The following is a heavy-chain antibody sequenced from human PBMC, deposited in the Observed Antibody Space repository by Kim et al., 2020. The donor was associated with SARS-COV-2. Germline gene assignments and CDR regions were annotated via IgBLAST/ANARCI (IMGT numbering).Heavy chain of an antibody. D-gene: IGHD3-10*01. CDR3: ARALLDPYYYGSGRGIAFDI. CDR1: GYSFTSYW. J-gene: IGHJ3*02. V-gene: IGHV5-51*01. Sequence: GESLKISCKGSGYSFTSYWIGWVRQIPGKGLEWMGIIYPGDSDTRYSPSFQGQVTISADKSISTAYLQWSSLKASDTAMYYCARALLDPYYYGSGRGIAFDIWGQGTMVTVSS. CDR2: IYPGDSDT.